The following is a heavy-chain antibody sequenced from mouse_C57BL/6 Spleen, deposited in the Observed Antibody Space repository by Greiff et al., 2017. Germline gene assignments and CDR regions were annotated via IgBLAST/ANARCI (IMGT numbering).Heavy chain of an antibody. CDR1: GFTFSSYA. Sequence: EVQLVESGGGLVKPGGSLKLSCAASGFTFSSYAMSWVRQTPEKRLEWVATVSDGGSYTYYPDNVKGRFPISRDNAKNNLYLQMSHLKSEDTAMYYCARGREHWYFDVRGTGTTVTVSS. J-gene: IGHJ1*03. CDR3: ARGREHWYFDV. CDR2: VSDGGSYT. V-gene: IGHV5-4*01.